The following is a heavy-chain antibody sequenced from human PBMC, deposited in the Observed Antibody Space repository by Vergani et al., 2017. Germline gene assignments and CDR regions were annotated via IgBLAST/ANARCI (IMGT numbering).Heavy chain of an antibody. J-gene: IGHJ6*02. CDR2: IYSSGSN. CDR3: ARVGSTTTVVTPGGNYYYYGMDV. Sequence: QVQLQESGPGLVKPSETLSLTCTVSGGSVSSGRYYWSWIRQPPGKGLEWIGYIYSSGSNNYNHSLKSRVTISVDTSKNQFSLKLSSVTAADTAVYYCARVGSTTTVVTPGGNYYYYGMDVWGQGTTVTVSS. V-gene: IGHV4-61*01. D-gene: IGHD4-23*01. CDR1: GGSVSSGRYY.